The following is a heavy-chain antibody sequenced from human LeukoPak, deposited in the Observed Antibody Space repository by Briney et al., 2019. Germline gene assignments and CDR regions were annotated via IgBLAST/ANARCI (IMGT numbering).Heavy chain of an antibody. J-gene: IGHJ4*02. Sequence: ASETLSLTCAVYGGSFSGYYWSWIRQPPGKGLEWIGEINHSGSTNYNPSLKSRVTISVDTSKNQFSLKLSSVTAADTAVYYCARVRDRSGYFYDFDYWGQGTLVTVSS. D-gene: IGHD3-22*01. CDR3: ARVRDRSGYFYDFDY. CDR1: GGSFSGYY. V-gene: IGHV4-34*01. CDR2: INHSGST.